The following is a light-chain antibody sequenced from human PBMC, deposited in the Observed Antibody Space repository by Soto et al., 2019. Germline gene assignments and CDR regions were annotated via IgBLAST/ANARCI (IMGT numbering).Light chain of an antibody. CDR1: SSDVGNNNL. J-gene: IGLJ2*01. V-gene: IGLV2-23*02. Sequence: QSALTQPASVSGSPGQSITISCTGTSSDVGNNNLVSWYQQHPGKAPKLMIYEASKRPSGVSDRFSGSKSGNTASLTISGLQAEDEADYYCCSYAGSSTFVVFGGGTKLTVL. CDR3: CSYAGSSTFVV. CDR2: EAS.